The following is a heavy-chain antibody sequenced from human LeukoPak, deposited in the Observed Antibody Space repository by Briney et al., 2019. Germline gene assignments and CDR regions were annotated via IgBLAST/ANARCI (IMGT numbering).Heavy chain of an antibody. V-gene: IGHV1-69*02. J-gene: IGHJ6*04. Sequence: SVKVSCKASGGTFISYTISWVRQAPGQGLEWMGRIIPILGIANYAQKFQGRVTITADKSTSTAYMELSSLRSEDTAVYYCARVGPSPYYDFWSGILDVWGKGTTVTVSS. CDR2: IIPILGIA. CDR1: GGTFISYT. CDR3: ARVGPSPYYDFWSGILDV. D-gene: IGHD3-3*01.